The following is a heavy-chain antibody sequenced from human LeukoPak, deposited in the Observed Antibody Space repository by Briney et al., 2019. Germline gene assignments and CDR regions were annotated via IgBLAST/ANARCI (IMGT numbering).Heavy chain of an antibody. Sequence: GGSLRLSCAASGFTFSSYSMNWVRQAPGKGLEWVSSISSSSSYIYYADSVKGRFTISRDNAKKSLYLQMNSLRAEDTAVYYCARHPNSNWDYWGQGTLVTVSS. CDR3: ARHPNSNWDY. V-gene: IGHV3-21*01. CDR1: GFTFSSYS. CDR2: ISSSSSYI. J-gene: IGHJ4*02. D-gene: IGHD6-13*01.